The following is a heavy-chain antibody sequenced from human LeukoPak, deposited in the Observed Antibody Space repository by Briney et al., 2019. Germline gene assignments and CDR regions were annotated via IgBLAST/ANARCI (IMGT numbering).Heavy chain of an antibody. Sequence: GASVTVSCKASGYTFTTYYMHWMRQAPGQGPEWMGIINLRGGSTDYSQKFQGRITMTSDTSTSTVYMELSSLRSDDTAVYFCARVGSAAATADYGGQGTLVTVSS. J-gene: IGHJ4*02. CDR2: INLRGGST. V-gene: IGHV1-46*01. CDR1: GYTFTTYY. CDR3: ARVGSAAATADY. D-gene: IGHD6-25*01.